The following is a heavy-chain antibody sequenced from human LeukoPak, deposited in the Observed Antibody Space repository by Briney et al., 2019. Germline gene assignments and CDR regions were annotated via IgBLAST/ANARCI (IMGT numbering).Heavy chain of an antibody. CDR3: AKEGGLGVSAHGGDP. CDR1: GFTFSSYT. CDR2: ITTSDGNT. Sequence: GGSLRLSCAASGFTFSSYTMSWVRQAPGKGLEWVSTITTSDGNTYYADSVKGRFTVSRDNSKNTLFLQMNSLRAEDTAVYYCAKEGGLGVSAHGGDPWGRGTLVTVSS. J-gene: IGHJ5*02. D-gene: IGHD3-16*01. V-gene: IGHV3-23*01.